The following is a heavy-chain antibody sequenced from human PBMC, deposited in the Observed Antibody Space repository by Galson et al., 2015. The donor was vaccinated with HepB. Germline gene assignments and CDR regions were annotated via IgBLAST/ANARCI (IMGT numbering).Heavy chain of an antibody. CDR1: GFTFSSYA. CDR3: ARDVTHYGDYLLADY. Sequence: SLRLSCAASGFTFSSYAMRWVRQAPGKGLEWVAVISYDGSNKYYADSVKGRFTISRDNSKNTLYLQMNSLRAEDTAVYYCARDVTHYGDYLLADYWGQGTLVTVSS. J-gene: IGHJ4*02. D-gene: IGHD4-17*01. V-gene: IGHV3-30*04. CDR2: ISYDGSNK.